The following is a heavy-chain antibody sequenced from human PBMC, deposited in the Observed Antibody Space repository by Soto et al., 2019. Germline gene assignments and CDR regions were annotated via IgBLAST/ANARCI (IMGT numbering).Heavy chain of an antibody. J-gene: IGHJ6*02. CDR3: ARVGYSKYYYYYYGIDV. CDR2: IIPIFGTA. CDR1: GGTFSSYA. Sequence: GSSVKVSCKASGGTFSSYAISWVRQAPGQGLEWMGGIIPIFGTANYAQKFQGRVTITADESTSTAYMELSSLRSEDTAVYYCARVGYSKYYYYYYGIDVWVQGTTVTVSS. V-gene: IGHV1-69*13. D-gene: IGHD4-4*01.